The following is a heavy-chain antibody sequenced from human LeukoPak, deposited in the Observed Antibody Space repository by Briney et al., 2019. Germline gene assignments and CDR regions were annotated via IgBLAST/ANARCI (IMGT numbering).Heavy chain of an antibody. Sequence: GGSLRLSCAASGFIFSGKWMSWVRQAPWKGLEWVGRIRSKSDGGTADYAAPVKGRFTISRDDSKNTLSLQMNSLKDEDTAVYYCASYNPFDAFDIWGQGTMVTVSS. CDR1: GFIFSGKW. CDR2: IRSKSDGGTA. D-gene: IGHD3-10*01. CDR3: ASYNPFDAFDI. J-gene: IGHJ3*02. V-gene: IGHV3-15*01.